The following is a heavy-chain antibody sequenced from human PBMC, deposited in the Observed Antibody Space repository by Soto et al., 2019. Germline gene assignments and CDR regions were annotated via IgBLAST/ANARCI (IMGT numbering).Heavy chain of an antibody. CDR1: GFSFSSYS. Sequence: EVQMVESGGGLVKTGRSLRLSCAASGFSFSSYSMNWVRQAPGKGLEWVSFISASSSYIYYRDSVKGRFTISRDNVKRLVYLQMNSLRDEDTAVYFCARAEVDGDYDEGDAFDNWGQGTMVTVSS. J-gene: IGHJ3*02. V-gene: IGHV3-21*04. D-gene: IGHD4-17*01. CDR3: ARAEVDGDYDEGDAFDN. CDR2: ISASSSYI.